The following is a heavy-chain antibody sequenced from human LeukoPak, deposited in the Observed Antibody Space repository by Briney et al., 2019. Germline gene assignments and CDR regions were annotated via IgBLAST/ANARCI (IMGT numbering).Heavy chain of an antibody. V-gene: IGHV3-66*01. D-gene: IGHD3-22*01. CDR1: GFTVSSNY. J-gene: IGHJ4*02. Sequence: GSLRLSCAASGFTVSSNYMSWVRQAPGKGLERVSVIYSGGRTYYADSVKGRFTISRDNSKNTLYLQMNSLRAEDTAVYYCARESNSGYYLSYWGQGTLVTVSS. CDR3: ARESNSGYYLSY. CDR2: IYSGGRT.